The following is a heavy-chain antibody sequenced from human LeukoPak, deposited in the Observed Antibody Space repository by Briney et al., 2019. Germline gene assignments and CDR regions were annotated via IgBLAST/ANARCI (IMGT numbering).Heavy chain of an antibody. V-gene: IGHV3-23*01. D-gene: IGHD3-22*01. CDR3: ARVYYDSSGYYDY. CDR1: GFTFSSYG. Sequence: GGSLRLSCAASGFTFSSYGMSWVRQAPGKGLEWVSAISGSGGSTYYADSVKGRFTISRDNSKNTLYLQMNSLRAEDTAVYYCARVYYDSSGYYDYWGQGTLVTVSS. J-gene: IGHJ4*02. CDR2: ISGSGGST.